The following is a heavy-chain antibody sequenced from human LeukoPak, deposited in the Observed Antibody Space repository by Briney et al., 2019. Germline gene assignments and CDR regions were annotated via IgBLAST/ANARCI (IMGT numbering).Heavy chain of an antibody. CDR1: GYTFTGYY. CDR3: ARDNGDYWFDY. J-gene: IGHJ4*02. CDR2: INPNSGGT. Sequence: ASVTVSCKASGYTFTGYYMHWVRQAPGQGRAWMGWINPNSGGTNYAQKFQGRVTMPRDTSISTAYMELNRLRSDDTAVYYCARDNGDYWFDYWGQGTLVTVSS. V-gene: IGHV1-2*02. D-gene: IGHD4-17*01.